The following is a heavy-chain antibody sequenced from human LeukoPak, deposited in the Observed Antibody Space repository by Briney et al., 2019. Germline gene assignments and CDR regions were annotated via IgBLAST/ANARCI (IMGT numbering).Heavy chain of an antibody. CDR3: ARGLGDY. J-gene: IGHJ4*02. D-gene: IGHD3-3*01. Sequence: PSETLPLTCTVSGGSSSSYYWSWMRQPPGKGLEWIGYIYYSGSTNYNPSLKSRVTISVDTSKNQFSLKLSSVTAADTAVYYCARGLGDYWGQGTLVTVSS. CDR1: GGSSSSYY. CDR2: IYYSGST. V-gene: IGHV4-59*01.